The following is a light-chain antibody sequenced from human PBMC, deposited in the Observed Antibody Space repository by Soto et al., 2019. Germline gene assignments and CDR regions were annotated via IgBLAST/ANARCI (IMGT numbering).Light chain of an antibody. V-gene: IGKV1-39*01. CDR2: AAS. CDR1: ETINNY. Sequence: DIRMTQSPSSLSVSVGDGVTITCRASETINNYLNWYQQKPGRAPKLLIHAASTLQSGVPSRFSGSGSGTVFTLTISSLQPEDFATYSCQQSYTTPWTFGLGTRVEI. CDR3: QQSYTTPWT. J-gene: IGKJ1*01.